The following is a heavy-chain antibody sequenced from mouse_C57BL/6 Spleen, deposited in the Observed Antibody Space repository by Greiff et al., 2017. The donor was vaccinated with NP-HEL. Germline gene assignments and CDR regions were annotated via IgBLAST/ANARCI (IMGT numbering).Heavy chain of an antibody. J-gene: IGHJ2*01. V-gene: IGHV1-82*01. CDR3: AREAYYYGSSY. CDR2: IYPGDGDT. D-gene: IGHD1-1*01. Sequence: QVQLKQSGPELVKPGASVKISCKASGYAFSSSWMNWVKQRPGKGLEWIGRIYPGDGDTNYNGKFKGKATLTADKSSSTAYMQLSSLTSEDSAVYFCAREAYYYGSSYWGQGTTLTVSS. CDR1: GYAFSSSW.